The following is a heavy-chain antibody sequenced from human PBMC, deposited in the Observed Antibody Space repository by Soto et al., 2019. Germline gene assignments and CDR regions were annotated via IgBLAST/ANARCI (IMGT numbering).Heavy chain of an antibody. V-gene: IGHV1-69*12. CDR3: ARGVIVLEGWLQSENYYHYGMDV. CDR1: GGTFSSYA. Sequence: QVQLVQSGAEVKKPGSSVKVSCKASGGTFSSYAISWVRQAPGQGLEWMGGIIPIFGTANYAQKFQGRVTITADESTSTAYMELSSLRSEDTAVYYCARGVIVLEGWLQSENYYHYGMDVWGQGTTVTVSS. CDR2: IIPIFGTA. D-gene: IGHD3-16*02. J-gene: IGHJ6*02.